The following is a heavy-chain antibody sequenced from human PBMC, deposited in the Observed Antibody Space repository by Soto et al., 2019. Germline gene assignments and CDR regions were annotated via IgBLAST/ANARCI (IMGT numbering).Heavy chain of an antibody. CDR3: AKDRTMARGIRAFDI. V-gene: IGHV3-23*01. J-gene: IGHJ3*02. Sequence: EAQLLQSGGGLVPPGGSLRLSCVASGFAFGNYPMAWVLQTPGKGLQWISTISGSGGMTDYEDSVRGRFTVSIDHSKDMVHLQMTSLRADDTAVYYCAKDRTMARGIRAFDIWGQGTTVTISS. D-gene: IGHD3-10*01. CDR1: GFAFGNYP. CDR2: ISGSGGMT.